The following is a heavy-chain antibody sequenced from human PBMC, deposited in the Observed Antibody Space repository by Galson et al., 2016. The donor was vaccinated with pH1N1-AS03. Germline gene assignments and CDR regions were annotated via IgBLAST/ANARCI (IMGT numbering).Heavy chain of an antibody. CDR1: GFIFSNYW. Sequence: SLRLSCAASGFIFSNYWMSWVRRAPGKGLESVANINQGGSETYYVDSVKGRFTIFRDNAKNSLYLQMNSLRADDTAVYYCARDNYYDTGAFYGHFDFWGQGTLLVVSS. D-gene: IGHD3-22*01. CDR3: ARDNYYDTGAFYGHFDF. CDR2: INQGGSET. V-gene: IGHV3-7*03. J-gene: IGHJ4*02.